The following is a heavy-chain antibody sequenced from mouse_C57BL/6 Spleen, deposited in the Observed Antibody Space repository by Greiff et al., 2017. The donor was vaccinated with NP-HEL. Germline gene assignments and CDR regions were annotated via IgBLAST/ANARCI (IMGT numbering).Heavy chain of an antibody. CDR1: GFTFSDYY. CDR2: INYDGSST. V-gene: IGHV5-16*01. J-gene: IGHJ4*01. D-gene: IGHD2-5*01. Sequence: EVKLMESEGGLVQPGSSMKLSCTASGFTFSDYYMAWVRQVPEKGLEWVANINYDGSSTYYLDSLKSRFIISRDNAKNILYLQMSSLKSEDTATYYCARDVYSNGAMDYWGQGTSVTVSS. CDR3: ARDVYSNGAMDY.